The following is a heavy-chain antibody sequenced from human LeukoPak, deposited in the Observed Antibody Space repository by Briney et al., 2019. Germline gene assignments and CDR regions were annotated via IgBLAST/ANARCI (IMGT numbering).Heavy chain of an antibody. CDR1: GFYVGRYW. D-gene: IGHD6-19*01. J-gene: IGHJ4*02. V-gene: IGHV3-7*01. CDR3: ARERAVGSSGWYFDY. Sequence: PGGSLRLSCAASGFYVGRYWMSWVRQAPGEGLEWVANIKQDESEKDYVDSVKGRFTISRDNAKNSLYLQMNSLRAEDTAVYYCARERAVGSSGWYFDYWGQGTLVTVSS. CDR2: IKQDESEK.